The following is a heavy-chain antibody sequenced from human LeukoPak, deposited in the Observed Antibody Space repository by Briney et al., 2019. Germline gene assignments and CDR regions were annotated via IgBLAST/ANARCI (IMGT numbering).Heavy chain of an antibody. V-gene: IGHV4-39*07. J-gene: IGHJ5*02. CDR3: ARDEANFYPTVGWFDP. Sequence: SETLSLTCTVSGGSINSSSYYWGWIRQPPGKGLEWIGSIYYSGSTYYNPSLKSRVTISVDSSKNQFSLQLSSVTAADTAVYYCARDEANFYPTVGWFDPWGQGTLVTVSS. D-gene: IGHD2/OR15-2a*01. CDR1: GGSINSSSYY. CDR2: IYYSGST.